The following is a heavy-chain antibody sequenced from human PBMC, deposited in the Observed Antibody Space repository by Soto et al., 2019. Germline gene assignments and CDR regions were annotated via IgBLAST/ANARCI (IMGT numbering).Heavy chain of an antibody. J-gene: IGHJ6*02. CDR1: GFTFSSYR. CDR2: IRSSSSYI. D-gene: IGHD3-3*01. Sequence: PGGSLRLSCAASGFTFSSYRMHWVRQSPGKGLEWVSSIRSSSSYIYYADSVKGRFTIPRDNAKNSLYLQTNSLRAEYTAVYYCARDPYYDLWSGYSLPHYGMDVWGQGATVTVS. CDR3: ARDPYYDLWSGYSLPHYGMDV. V-gene: IGHV3-21*01.